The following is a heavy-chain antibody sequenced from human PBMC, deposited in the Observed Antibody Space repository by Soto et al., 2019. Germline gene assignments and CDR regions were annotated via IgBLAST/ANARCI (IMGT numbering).Heavy chain of an antibody. D-gene: IGHD6-13*01. CDR3: AIYQGSSRYEVDY. Sequence: EVQLLESGGGLVQPGGSLRLSCAASGFTFSNYAVTWVRQAPGKGLEWVSTISGSGGSTYYADSVKGRFTISRDNSKNTLYLQMNGLRGEDTAVYYWAIYQGSSRYEVDYWGQGTLVTVSS. J-gene: IGHJ4*02. CDR2: ISGSGGST. CDR1: GFTFSNYA. V-gene: IGHV3-23*01.